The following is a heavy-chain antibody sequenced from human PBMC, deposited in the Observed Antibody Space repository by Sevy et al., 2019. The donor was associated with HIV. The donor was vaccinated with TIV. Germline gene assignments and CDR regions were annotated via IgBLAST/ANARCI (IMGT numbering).Heavy chain of an antibody. CDR2: IYPDDSDT. CDR3: ARGARGTLPSFYYYTLNV. V-gene: IGHV5-51*01. Sequence: GESLKISCKGSGYSFATYWIAWVRQMPGNGLEWMGIIYPDDSDTRYSPSFQGQVTISADKSISTAYLQWSTLKAYDTAKYYCARGARGTLPSFYYYTLNVWGQGTTVTVSS. CDR1: GYSFATYW. D-gene: IGHD1-1*01. J-gene: IGHJ6*02.